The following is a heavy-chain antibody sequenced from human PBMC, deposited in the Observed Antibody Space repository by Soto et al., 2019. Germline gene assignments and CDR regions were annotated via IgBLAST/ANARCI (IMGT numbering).Heavy chain of an antibody. J-gene: IGHJ4*02. D-gene: IGHD6-19*01. Sequence: EVQLLESGGGLVQPGGSLRLSCAASGFTFSSYAMSWVRQAPGKGLEWVSAISGSGGSTYYADSVKGRFTISRDNSKNTLYLQMSSLRAEDTAVYYCAKSGYDPLGYSSGWYEGYWGQGTLVTVSS. V-gene: IGHV3-23*01. CDR1: GFTFSSYA. CDR2: ISGSGGST. CDR3: AKSGYDPLGYSSGWYEGY.